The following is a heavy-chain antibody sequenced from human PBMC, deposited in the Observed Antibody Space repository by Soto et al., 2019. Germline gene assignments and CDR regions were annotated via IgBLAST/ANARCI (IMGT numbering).Heavy chain of an antibody. J-gene: IGHJ6*01. D-gene: IGHD2-15*01. Sequence: PVKVSLKTSGCTFSSYAISWVRQAPGQVLEWMGGIIPIFGTENYAKKFQGRVTITADESTRTAYMELSSLRSEDTAVYYCANHVSDSVVVVSATLPCCDYYGMDVW. CDR3: ANHVSDSVVVVSATLPCCDYYGMDV. V-gene: IGHV1-69*13. CDR1: GCTFSSYA. CDR2: IIPIFGTE.